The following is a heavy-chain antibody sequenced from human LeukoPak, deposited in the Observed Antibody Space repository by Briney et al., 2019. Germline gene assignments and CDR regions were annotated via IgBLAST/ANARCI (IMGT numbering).Heavy chain of an antibody. CDR2: IKSDGSST. V-gene: IGHV3-74*01. Sequence: GGSLRLSGAGSGFTFSSYLMHWVRQVPGKGLVWVSRIKSDGSSTSYADSVKGRFTISRDNAKNTLYLQMNSLRPEDTAVYYCARNDYLQDWGQGTLVTVPS. CDR3: ARNDYLQD. J-gene: IGHJ1*01. CDR1: GFTFSSYL.